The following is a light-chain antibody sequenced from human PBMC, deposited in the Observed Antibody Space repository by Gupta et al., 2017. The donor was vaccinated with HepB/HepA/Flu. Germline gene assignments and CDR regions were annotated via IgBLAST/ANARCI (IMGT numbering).Light chain of an antibody. V-gene: IGKV3-20*01. CDR1: QSVSSSY. CDR3: QQYGSSPSVT. CDR2: GAS. J-gene: IGKJ4*01. Sequence: QGTLSLSPGERATLSCRASQSVSSSYLAWYQQQPGQAPRLLIYGASSRATGIPDRVSGSGSGTDFTLTISRREPEDFAVDYCQQYGSSPSVTFGQGTTVEIK.